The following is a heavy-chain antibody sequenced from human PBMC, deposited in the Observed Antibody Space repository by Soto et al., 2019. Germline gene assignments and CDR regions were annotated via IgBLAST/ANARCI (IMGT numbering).Heavy chain of an antibody. V-gene: IGHV1-2*04. Sequence: ASVKVSCKASGYTFTGYYMHWVRQAPGQGLEWMGWINPNSGGTNYAQKFQGWVTMTGDTSISTAYMELSRLRSDDTAVYYCARGSDGYSSSWYGSYYYYGMDVWGQGTTVTVSS. D-gene: IGHD6-13*01. J-gene: IGHJ6*02. CDR2: INPNSGGT. CDR1: GYTFTGYY. CDR3: ARGSDGYSSSWYGSYYYYGMDV.